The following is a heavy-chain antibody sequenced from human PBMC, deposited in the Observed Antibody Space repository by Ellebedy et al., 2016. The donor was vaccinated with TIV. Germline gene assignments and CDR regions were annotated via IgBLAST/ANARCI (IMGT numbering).Heavy chain of an antibody. J-gene: IGHJ3*02. CDR2: IYSGGST. D-gene: IGHD3-10*01. Sequence: GGSLRLXXVASGLTVSSNFMNWVRQAPGKGLEWVSVIYSGGSTYYADSVKGRFSISRDNSKNTLYLQMNSLRADDTAVYYCAKERIGGGRLDAFDIWGQGTTVTVSS. V-gene: IGHV3-53*01. CDR3: AKERIGGGRLDAFDI. CDR1: GLTVSSNF.